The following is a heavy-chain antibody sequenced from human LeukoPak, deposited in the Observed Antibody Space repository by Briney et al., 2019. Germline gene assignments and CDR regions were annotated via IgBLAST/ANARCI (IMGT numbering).Heavy chain of an antibody. Sequence: GASVKVSCKASGYTFTGYYMHWVRQAPGQGLEWMGWISAYNGNTNYAQKLQGRVTMTTDTSTSTAYMELRSLRSDDTAVYYCARARYYYGSGSYQGWFDPWGQGTLVTVSS. CDR3: ARARYYYGSGSYQGWFDP. CDR1: GYTFTGYY. J-gene: IGHJ5*02. D-gene: IGHD3-10*01. V-gene: IGHV1-18*04. CDR2: ISAYNGNT.